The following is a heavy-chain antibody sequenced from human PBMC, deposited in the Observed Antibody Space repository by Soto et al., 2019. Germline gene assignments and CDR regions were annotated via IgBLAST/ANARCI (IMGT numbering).Heavy chain of an antibody. CDR2: ISYDGSNK. CDR1: GFTFSSYG. J-gene: IGHJ6*02. Sequence: QVQLVESGGGVVQPGRSLRLSCAASGFTFSSYGMHWVRQAPGKGLEWVAVISYDGSNKYYADSVKGRFTISRDNSKNTLYLQMNSLRAEDTAVYYCAKLYHRNLRISWDLDYGMDVCDLGTTVTVSS. CDR3: AKLYHRNLRISWDLDYGMDV. V-gene: IGHV3-30*18. D-gene: IGHD6-13*01.